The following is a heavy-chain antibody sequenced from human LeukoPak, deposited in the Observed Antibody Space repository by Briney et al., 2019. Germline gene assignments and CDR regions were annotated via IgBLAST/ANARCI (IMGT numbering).Heavy chain of an antibody. CDR1: GYTFTSYA. J-gene: IGHJ4*02. CDR3: ARSSSSWYFYFDY. D-gene: IGHD6-13*01. CDR2: INAGKGNT. Sequence: ASVKVSCKASGYTFTSYAMHWVRQAPGQRLEWMGWINAGKGNTKYSQKLQGRVTMTTDTSTSTAYMELRSLRSDDTAVYYCARSSSSWYFYFDYWGQGTLVTVSS. V-gene: IGHV1-3*01.